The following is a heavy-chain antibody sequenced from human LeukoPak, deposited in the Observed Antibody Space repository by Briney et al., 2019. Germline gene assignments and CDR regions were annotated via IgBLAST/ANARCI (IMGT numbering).Heavy chain of an antibody. CDR1: GYTFTGYG. CDR2: ISAYNGNT. D-gene: IGHD2-8*02. J-gene: IGHJ3*02. V-gene: IGHV1-18*01. Sequence: GASVKVSSTASGYTFTGYGISWVRQAPGQGLEWMGWISAYNGNTNYAQKLQGRVTITTDTSTSTAYMELRSLRSDDTAVYYCARDWSNAFDIWGQGTMVTVSS. CDR3: ARDWSNAFDI.